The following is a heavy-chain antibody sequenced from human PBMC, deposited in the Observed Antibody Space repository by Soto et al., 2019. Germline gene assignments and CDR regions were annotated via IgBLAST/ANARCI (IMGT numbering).Heavy chain of an antibody. V-gene: IGHV4-59*01. CDR3: ARYRREAVAGYTLDN. D-gene: IGHD6-13*01. Sequence: SETLSLTXTVSGVSITSYFWTWIRQPPGKGLEWIGYVYNSGSTNYNPSLKSRVTISEDTSKSQFSLKVNSMTAADTAVYYCARYRREAVAGYTLDNWGQGILVTVSS. CDR2: VYNSGST. CDR1: GVSITSYF. J-gene: IGHJ4*02.